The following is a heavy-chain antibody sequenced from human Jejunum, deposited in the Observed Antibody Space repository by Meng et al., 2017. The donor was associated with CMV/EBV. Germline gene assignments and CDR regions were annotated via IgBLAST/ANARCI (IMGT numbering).Heavy chain of an antibody. V-gene: IGHV4-30-4*01. Sequence: VSGGSSSSGDYYWSWIRQPPGKGLEWIGYIYYSGSTSYNPSLESRVTISIDTSKNQFSLNLSSVTAADTAVYYCARGEWLLFHYFDYWGQGTLVTVSS. CDR3: ARGEWLLFHYFDY. CDR1: GGSSSSGDYY. J-gene: IGHJ4*02. CDR2: IYYSGST. D-gene: IGHD3-3*01.